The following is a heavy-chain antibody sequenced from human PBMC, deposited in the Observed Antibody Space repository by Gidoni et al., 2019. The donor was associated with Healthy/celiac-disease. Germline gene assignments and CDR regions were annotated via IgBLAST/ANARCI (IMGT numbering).Heavy chain of an antibody. V-gene: IGHV3-15*01. J-gene: IGHJ4*02. CDR3: TTDQSWNTWAPFY. CDR1: GFTFSNAW. CDR2: IKSKTDGGTT. D-gene: IGHD1-1*01. Sequence: EVQLVESGGGLVKPGGSLRLSCAASGFTFSNAWMSWVRQAPGKGLEWVGRIKSKTDGGTTDYAAPVKGRFTISRDDSKNTLYLQMNSLKTEDTAVYYCTTDQSWNTWAPFYWGQGTLVTVSS.